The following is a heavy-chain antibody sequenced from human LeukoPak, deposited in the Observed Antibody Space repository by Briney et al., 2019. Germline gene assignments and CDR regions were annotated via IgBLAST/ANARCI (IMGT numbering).Heavy chain of an antibody. CDR3: ARGPKYCSGGSCSSFYFDY. Sequence: PSETLSLTCAVHGGSFSGYYWSWIRQPPGKGLEWIGEINHSGSTNYNPSLKSRVTISVDTSKNQFSLKLSSVTAADTAVYYCARGPKYCSGGSCSSFYFDYWGLGTLVTVSS. CDR1: GGSFSGYY. J-gene: IGHJ4*02. D-gene: IGHD2-15*01. V-gene: IGHV4-34*01. CDR2: INHSGST.